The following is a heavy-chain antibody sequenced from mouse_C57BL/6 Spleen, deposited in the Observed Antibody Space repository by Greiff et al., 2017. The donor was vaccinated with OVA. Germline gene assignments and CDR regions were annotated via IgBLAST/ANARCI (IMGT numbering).Heavy chain of an antibody. CDR1: GYTFTSYT. CDR2: INPSSGYT. CDR3: AREGYDGPWFAY. J-gene: IGHJ3*01. V-gene: IGHV1-4*01. Sequence: VQLQQSGAELARPGASVKMSCKASGYTFTSYTMHWVKQRPGQGLEWIGYINPSSGYTKYNQKFKDKATLTADKSSSTAYMQLSSLTSEDSAVDYCAREGYDGPWFAYWGQGTLVTVSA. D-gene: IGHD2-3*01.